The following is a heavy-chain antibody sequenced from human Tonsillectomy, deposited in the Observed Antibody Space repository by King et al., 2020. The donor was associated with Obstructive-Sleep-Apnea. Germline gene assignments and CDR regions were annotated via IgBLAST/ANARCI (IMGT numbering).Heavy chain of an antibody. CDR1: GGSFSGYY. V-gene: IGHV4-34*01. J-gene: IGHJ4*02. Sequence: VQLQQWGAGLLKPSETLSLTCAVYGGSFSGYYWSWIRQTPGKGLEWIGEINQSGSTNYNPSLKSRVTMSVDTSKNPFSLKLSSVTAADTAVYYCARGSGYVDYWGQGTLVTVSS. CDR3: ARGSGYVDY. D-gene: IGHD1-26*01. CDR2: INQSGST.